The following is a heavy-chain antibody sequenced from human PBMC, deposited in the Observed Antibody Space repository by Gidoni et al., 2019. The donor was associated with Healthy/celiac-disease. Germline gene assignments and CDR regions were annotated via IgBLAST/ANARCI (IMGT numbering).Heavy chain of an antibody. CDR3: ARGPYDYIWGSYRVDY. V-gene: IGHV1-69*01. D-gene: IGHD3-16*02. J-gene: IGHJ4*02. CDR2: IIPIFGTA. Sequence: QVQLVQAGAEVKKPGSSVKVSCKASGGTFSSYAISWVRQAPGQGLEWMGGIIPIFGTATYAQKFQGRVTITADESTSTAYMELSSLRSEDTAVYYCARGPYDYIWGSYRVDYWGQGTLVTVSS. CDR1: GGTFSSYA.